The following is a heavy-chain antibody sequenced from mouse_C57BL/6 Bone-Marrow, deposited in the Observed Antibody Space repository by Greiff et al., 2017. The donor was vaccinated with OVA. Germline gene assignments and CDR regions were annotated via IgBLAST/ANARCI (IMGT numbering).Heavy chain of an antibody. CDR1: GFTFSNYW. CDR2: IRLKSDNYAT. Sequence: EVKLVESGGGLVQPGGSMKLSCVASGFTFSNYWMNWVRQSPEKGLEWVAQIRLKSDNYATHYAESVKGRFTISRDDSKSSVYLQMNNLRAEDTGIYYCTAYYGSHWYFDVWGTGTTVTVSS. CDR3: TAYYGSHWYFDV. J-gene: IGHJ1*03. D-gene: IGHD1-1*01. V-gene: IGHV6-3*01.